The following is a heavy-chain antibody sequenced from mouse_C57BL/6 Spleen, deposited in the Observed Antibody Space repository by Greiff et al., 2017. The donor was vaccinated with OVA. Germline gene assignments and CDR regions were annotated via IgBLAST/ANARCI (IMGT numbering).Heavy chain of an antibody. D-gene: IGHD2-4*01. CDR2: ISYDGSN. CDR3: AGQGYYDYTRSY. V-gene: IGHV3-6*01. CDR1: GYSITSGYY. J-gene: IGHJ2*01. Sequence: EVKLVESGPGLVKPSQSLSLTCSVTGYSITSGYYWNWIRQFPGNKLEWMGYISYDGSNNYNPSLKNRISITRDTSKNQFFLKLNSVTTEDTATYYCAGQGYYDYTRSYWGQGTTLTVSS.